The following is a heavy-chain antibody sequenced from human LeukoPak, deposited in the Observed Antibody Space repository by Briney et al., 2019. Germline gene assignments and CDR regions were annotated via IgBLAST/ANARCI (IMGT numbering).Heavy chain of an antibody. CDR1: GFTFSSFG. Sequence: SGGSLRLSCAASGFTFSSFGMHWVRQAPSKGLEWVAIIWYDGSNKYYADSVKGRFTISRDNSKNTLYLQMNSLRAEDAAVYYCARDSIDSGVYDSSGYCLDYWGQGTLVTVSS. V-gene: IGHV3-33*01. J-gene: IGHJ4*02. CDR2: IWYDGSNK. D-gene: IGHD3-22*01. CDR3: ARDSIDSGVYDSSGYCLDY.